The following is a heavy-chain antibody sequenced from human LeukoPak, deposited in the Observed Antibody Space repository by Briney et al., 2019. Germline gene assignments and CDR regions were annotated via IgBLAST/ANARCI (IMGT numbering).Heavy chain of an antibody. CDR2: INHSGST. V-gene: IGHV4-34*01. J-gene: IGHJ4*02. D-gene: IGHD6-19*01. CDR1: GGSFSGYY. CDR3: ARGSGSSGGYVGYYFDY. Sequence: SETLSLTCAVYGGSFSGYYWSWIRQPPGKGLEWIGEINHSGSTNYNPSLKSRVTISVDTSKNQFSLKLSSVTAADTAVYYCARGSGSSGGYVGYYFDYWGQGTLVTVSS.